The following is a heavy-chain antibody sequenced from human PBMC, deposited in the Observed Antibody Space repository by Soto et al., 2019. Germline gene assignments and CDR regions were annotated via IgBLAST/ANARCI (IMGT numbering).Heavy chain of an antibody. D-gene: IGHD4-17*01. CDR1: GFTFSSYA. Sequence: GGSLRLSCAASGFTFSSYAMSWVRQAPGKGLEWVSAISGSGGSTYYADSVKGRFTISRDNSKNTLYLQMNSLRAEDTAVYYCAKDRVDYGDYDHGVDYMDVWGKGTTVTVSS. J-gene: IGHJ6*03. CDR2: ISGSGGST. CDR3: AKDRVDYGDYDHGVDYMDV. V-gene: IGHV3-23*01.